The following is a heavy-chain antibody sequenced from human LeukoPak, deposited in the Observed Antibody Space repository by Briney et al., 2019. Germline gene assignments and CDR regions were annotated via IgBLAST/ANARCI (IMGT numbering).Heavy chain of an antibody. D-gene: IGHD1-26*01. Sequence: GGSLRLSCAASGFTFSSYSMNWVRQAPGKGLEWVSSISSSSSYIYYADSVKGRFTISRDNAKNSLYLQMNSLRAEDTTVYYCARDWRELLAFDIWGQGTMVTVSS. CDR1: GFTFSSYS. CDR3: ARDWRELLAFDI. CDR2: ISSSSSYI. V-gene: IGHV3-21*01. J-gene: IGHJ3*02.